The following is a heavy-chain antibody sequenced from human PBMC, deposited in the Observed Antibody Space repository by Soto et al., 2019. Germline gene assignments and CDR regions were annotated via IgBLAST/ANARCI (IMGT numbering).Heavy chain of an antibody. CDR3: ARGGGIAVAGTHLDY. Sequence: EVQLLESGGGLVQPGGSLRLSCAASGFTFSSYAMSWVSQAPGKGLEWVSGIGGRGAGTNYADSVKGRFTISRDNSDNALYLQTSSLRAEDTAVYYWARGGGIAVAGTHLDYWGQGTLVTVST. V-gene: IGHV3-23*01. CDR1: GFTFSSYA. J-gene: IGHJ4*02. D-gene: IGHD6-19*01. CDR2: IGGRGAGT.